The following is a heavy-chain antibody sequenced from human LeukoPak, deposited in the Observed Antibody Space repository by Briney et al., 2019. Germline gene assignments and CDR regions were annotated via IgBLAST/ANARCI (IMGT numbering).Heavy chain of an antibody. CDR2: INHSGST. J-gene: IGHJ5*02. CDR1: GGSFSGYY. D-gene: IGHD6-19*01. Sequence: SETLSLTCAVYGGSFSGYYWSWIRQPPGKGLEWIGEINHSGSTNYNPSLKSRVTISVDTSKNQFSLKLSSVTAADTAGYYCVRGQAGLTLDWFDPWGQGTLVTVSP. V-gene: IGHV4-34*01. CDR3: VRGQAGLTLDWFDP.